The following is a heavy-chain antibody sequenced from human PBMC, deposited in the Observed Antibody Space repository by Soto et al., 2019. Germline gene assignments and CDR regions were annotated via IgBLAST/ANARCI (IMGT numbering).Heavy chain of an antibody. D-gene: IGHD3-22*01. CDR1: GFTVSSNY. J-gene: IGHJ5*02. Sequence: EVQLVESGGGLVQPGGSLRLSCAASGFTVSSNYMSWVRQAPGKGLEWVSVIYSGGTTYYADSVKGRFTISRDNSKNTLYLQMNSLRAVDTAVYYCARNGDSSDYRGWFDPWGQGTLVTVSS. V-gene: IGHV3-66*01. CDR2: IYSGGTT. CDR3: ARNGDSSDYRGWFDP.